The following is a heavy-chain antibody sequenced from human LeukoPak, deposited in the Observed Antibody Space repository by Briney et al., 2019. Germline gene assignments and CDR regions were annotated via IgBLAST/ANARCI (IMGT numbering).Heavy chain of an antibody. CDR3: ARGVEYSSSPGFDY. D-gene: IGHD6-6*01. CDR1: GYTFTSYG. Sequence: ASVKVSCKASGYTFTSYGISWVRQAPGQGLEWMGWISAYNGDTNYAQKLQGRVTMTTDTSTSTAYMELRSLRSDDTAVYYCARGVEYSSSPGFDYWGQGTLVTVSS. V-gene: IGHV1-18*01. CDR2: ISAYNGDT. J-gene: IGHJ4*02.